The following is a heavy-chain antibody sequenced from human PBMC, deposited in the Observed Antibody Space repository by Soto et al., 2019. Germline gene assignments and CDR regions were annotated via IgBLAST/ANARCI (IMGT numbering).Heavy chain of an antibody. CDR2: INTNTGDT. Sequence: QVQLVQSGTELKSPGASVRVSCKTSGYSFSAYFINWVRQAPGQGLEWMGRINTNTGDTNYSQKFQGRVTMYWDTSINTAYTELTRLRSDDTAFYFCARPPPHNGFGPWGQGTLVTVSS. CDR3: ARPPPHNGFGP. CDR1: GYSFSAYF. V-gene: IGHV1-2*06. J-gene: IGHJ5*02.